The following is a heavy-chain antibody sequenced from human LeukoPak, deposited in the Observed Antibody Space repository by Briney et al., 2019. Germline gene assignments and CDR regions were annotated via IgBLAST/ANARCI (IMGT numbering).Heavy chain of an antibody. CDR2: IYYSGST. V-gene: IGHV4-59*12. CDR1: SGSISSYY. J-gene: IGHJ3*02. CDR3: VSLAGGYQGADSDDI. Sequence: SETLSLTCTVSSGSISSYYWSWIRQPPGKGLEWIGYIYYSGSTNYNPSLKSRVIISVDTSKNQFSLRLSSVIAADTAVYYCVSLAGGYQGADSDDIWGQGTMVSVSS. D-gene: IGHD6-19*01.